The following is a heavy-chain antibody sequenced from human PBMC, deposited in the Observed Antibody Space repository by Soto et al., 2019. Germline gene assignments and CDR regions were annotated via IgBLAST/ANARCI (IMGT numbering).Heavy chain of an antibody. J-gene: IGHJ4*02. Sequence: ASVKVSCKASGYTFTSYYMHWVRQAPGQGLEWMGIINPSGGSTSYAQKFQGRVTMTKDTSASTAYLDLSSLRSEDTAVYFCARGPYSASYYGYFDYWGQGTLVTVSS. D-gene: IGHD1-26*01. CDR2: INPSGGST. CDR3: ARGPYSASYYGYFDY. V-gene: IGHV1-46*01. CDR1: GYTFTSYY.